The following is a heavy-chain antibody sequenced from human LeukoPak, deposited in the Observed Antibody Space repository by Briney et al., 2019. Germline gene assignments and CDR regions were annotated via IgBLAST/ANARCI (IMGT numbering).Heavy chain of an antibody. CDR3: ARVLPATDLYFDY. CDR2: INPNSGGT. J-gene: IGHJ4*02. CDR1: GYSFTDKY. Sequence: GASVKVSCKASGYSFTDKYMHWVRQAPGQGLEWMGWINPNSGGTNYAQKFQGRVTMTRDTSISTAYMELSRLRSDDTAVYYCARVLPATDLYFDYWGQGTLVTVSS. D-gene: IGHD2-2*01. V-gene: IGHV1-2*02.